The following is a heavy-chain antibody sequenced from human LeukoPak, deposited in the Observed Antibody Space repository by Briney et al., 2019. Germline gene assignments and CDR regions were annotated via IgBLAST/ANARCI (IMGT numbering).Heavy chain of an antibody. D-gene: IGHD1-14*01. CDR1: GFTFSSYV. V-gene: IGHV3-64*01. CDR2: ISSNGGTT. Sequence: GGSLRLSCAASGFTFSSYVMHWVRQAPGKGLEYVSVISSNGGTTYYANSVKDRFTISRDNSKNTLYLQMGSLRAEDMAVYYCARGGSTGPLDSWGQGTLVTVSS. CDR3: ARGGSTGPLDS. J-gene: IGHJ4*02.